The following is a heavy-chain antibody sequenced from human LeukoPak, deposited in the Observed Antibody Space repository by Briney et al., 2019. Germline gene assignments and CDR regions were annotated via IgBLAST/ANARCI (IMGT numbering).Heavy chain of an antibody. D-gene: IGHD6-19*01. CDR3: ARFAGWNYYYYMDV. CDR2: IYPGDSDT. Sequence: YWSWIRQPPGKGLEWMGIIYPGDSDTRYSPSFQGQVTISADKSISTAYLQWSSLKASDTAMYYCARFAGWNYYYYMDVWGKGTTVTVSS. J-gene: IGHJ6*03. CDR1: YW. V-gene: IGHV5-51*01.